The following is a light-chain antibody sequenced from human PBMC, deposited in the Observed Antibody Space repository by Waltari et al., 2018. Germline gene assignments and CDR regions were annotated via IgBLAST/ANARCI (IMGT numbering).Light chain of an antibody. Sequence: DIQMTQSPSSVSASIGDRVTINCRASQDISSCLGWYQHKPGKAPKLLISSASTLESGVPSRFSGSGSWTDFTLTISSLQPEDFATYYCLQGNRYPYTFGQGTKVEIK. CDR2: SAS. CDR1: QDISSC. J-gene: IGKJ2*01. CDR3: LQGNRYPYT. V-gene: IGKV1-12*01.